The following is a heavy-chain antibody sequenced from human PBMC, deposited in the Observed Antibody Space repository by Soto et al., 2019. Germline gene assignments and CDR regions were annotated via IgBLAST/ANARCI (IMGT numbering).Heavy chain of an antibody. D-gene: IGHD2-2*01. Sequence: QVQLVESGGGVVQPGRSLRLSCAASGFTFSSYAMHWVRQAPGKGLEWVAVISYDGSNKYYADSVKGRFTISRDNSENTLYLQMNSLRAEDTAVYYCARDQEDIVVVPAAPLGYWGQGTLVTVSS. CDR2: ISYDGSNK. J-gene: IGHJ4*02. CDR3: ARDQEDIVVVPAAPLGY. CDR1: GFTFSSYA. V-gene: IGHV3-30-3*01.